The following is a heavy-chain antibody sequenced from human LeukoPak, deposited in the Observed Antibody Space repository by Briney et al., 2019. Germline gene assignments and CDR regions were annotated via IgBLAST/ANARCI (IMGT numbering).Heavy chain of an antibody. D-gene: IGHD5-18*01. V-gene: IGHV3-21*01. CDR2: INTRSSSS. CDR1: GFIFGIYN. CDR3: ESETDTTMRD. Sequence: PGVSLRLSCAASGFIFGIYNMNWVRQAPGKGLEWVSSINTRSSSSYYADSVKGRFTISRDNAKNSLYLQMNSLRVEDSAVYYCESETDTTMRDWGHGTLVTVSS. J-gene: IGHJ4*01.